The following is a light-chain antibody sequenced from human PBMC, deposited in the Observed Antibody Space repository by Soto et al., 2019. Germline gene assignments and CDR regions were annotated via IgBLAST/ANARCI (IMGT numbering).Light chain of an antibody. CDR2: DAS. CDR1: QSVSSY. Sequence: EIVLTQSPATLSLSPGERATLSCRASQSVSSYLAWYQQKPGQAPRLLIYDASNRATGIPARFSGSGSGTDFRLIISSLEPEDFAVYYFQQRSNWPPTFGQGTKVEIK. J-gene: IGKJ1*01. V-gene: IGKV3-11*01. CDR3: QQRSNWPPT.